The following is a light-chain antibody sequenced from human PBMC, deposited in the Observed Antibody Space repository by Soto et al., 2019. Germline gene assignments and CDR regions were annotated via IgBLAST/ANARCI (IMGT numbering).Light chain of an antibody. CDR1: SSDVGGYNY. J-gene: IGLJ1*01. V-gene: IGLV2-14*01. CDR3: SSYTSSSTQV. Sequence: QSALTQPASVSGSPGQSITISCTGTSSDVGGYNYVSWYQQYPGKAPKLMIYEVSNRPSGVSNRFSGSKSGNTASLTISGLQGEDEADYDCSSYTSSSTQVFGTGTKLTVL. CDR2: EVS.